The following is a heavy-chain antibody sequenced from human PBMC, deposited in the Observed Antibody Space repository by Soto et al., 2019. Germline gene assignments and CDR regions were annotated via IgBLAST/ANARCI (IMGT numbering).Heavy chain of an antibody. V-gene: IGHV3-74*01. CDR1: GFTFSSYW. Sequence: GGSLRLSCAASGFTFSSYWMHWVRQAPGKGLVWVSRISSDGSSTSYADSVKGRFTISRDNAKNTLYLQMNSLRAEDTAVYYCASPGSGSTGRGYDFWSGYPNYWGQGTLVTVSS. D-gene: IGHD3-3*01. CDR2: ISSDGSST. CDR3: ASPGSGSTGRGYDFWSGYPNY. J-gene: IGHJ4*02.